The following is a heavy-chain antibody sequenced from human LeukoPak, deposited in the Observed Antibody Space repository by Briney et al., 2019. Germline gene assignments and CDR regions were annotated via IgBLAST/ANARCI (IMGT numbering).Heavy chain of an antibody. V-gene: IGHV3-30*04. J-gene: IGHJ4*02. CDR1: GFTFSSYA. D-gene: IGHD3-3*01. CDR2: ISYDGGTNK. Sequence: GGSLRLSCAASGFTFSSYAMHWVRQAPGKGLEWVALISYDGGTNKYYADSVKGRFTISRDNSKNTLYLQMNSLRVEDTALYYCARDYDYWIDYWGQGILVTVSS. CDR3: ARDYDYWIDY.